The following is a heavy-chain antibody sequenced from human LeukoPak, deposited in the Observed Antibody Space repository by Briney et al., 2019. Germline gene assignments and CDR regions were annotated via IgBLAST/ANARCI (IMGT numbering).Heavy chain of an antibody. Sequence: ASVKVSCKTSGCSFTVNYIHWVRQAPGQGLEWMGWIDPNSGGTNYAQKFQGRVTMTRDTSISTGYMDLSRLTSDDSAVYYCAVWRGYSSGWSGPFDDWGQGTLVTVSS. V-gene: IGHV1-2*02. D-gene: IGHD6-19*01. CDR2: IDPNSGGT. J-gene: IGHJ4*02. CDR1: GCSFTVNY. CDR3: AVWRGYSSGWSGPFDD.